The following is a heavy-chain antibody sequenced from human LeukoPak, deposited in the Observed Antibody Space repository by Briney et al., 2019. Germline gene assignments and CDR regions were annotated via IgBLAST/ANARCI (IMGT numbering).Heavy chain of an antibody. J-gene: IGHJ4*02. D-gene: IGHD4-17*01. CDR1: GLTFGRYA. Sequence: GGSLRLSCAVSGLTFGRYAMSWVRQAPGKGLEWVSAISESGSGTYYADSVKGRFTISRDNSKDTLSLQMNSLRAEDTAVYYCAKQTTVTTTEIDYWGQGTLVTVSS. CDR2: ISESGSGT. CDR3: AKQTTVTTTEIDY. V-gene: IGHV3-23*01.